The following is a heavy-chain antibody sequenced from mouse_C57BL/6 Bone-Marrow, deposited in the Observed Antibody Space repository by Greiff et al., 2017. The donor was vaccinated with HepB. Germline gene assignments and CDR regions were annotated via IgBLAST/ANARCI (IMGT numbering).Heavy chain of an antibody. J-gene: IGHJ4*01. V-gene: IGHV1-69*01. Sequence: VQLKQPGAELVMPGASVKLSCKASGYTFTSYWMHWVKQRPGQGLEWIGEIDPSDSYTNYNQKFKGKSTLTVDKSSSTAYMQLSSLTSEDSAVYYCARSLLRYAMDYWGQGTSVTVSS. CDR3: ARSLLRYAMDY. CDR2: IDPSDSYT. D-gene: IGHD1-1*01. CDR1: GYTFTSYW.